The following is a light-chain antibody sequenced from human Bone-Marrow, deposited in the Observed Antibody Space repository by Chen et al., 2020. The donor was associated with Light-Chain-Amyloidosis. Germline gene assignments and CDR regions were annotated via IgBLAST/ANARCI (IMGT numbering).Light chain of an antibody. Sequence: SYELTQPPSVSVSPGQTARITCSGDDLPTKYAYWYQQKPGQAPVLVIHRDTERPSGISERFAGARTGTTTTLSISGVQAKDEADYHCQSARRSGTYEVIFGGGNKLTVL. CDR3: QSARRSGTYEVI. CDR1: DLPTKY. J-gene: IGLJ2*01. CDR2: RDT. V-gene: IGLV3-25*03.